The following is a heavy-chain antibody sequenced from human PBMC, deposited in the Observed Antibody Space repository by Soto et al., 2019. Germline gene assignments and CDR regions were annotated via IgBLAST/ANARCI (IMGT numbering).Heavy chain of an antibody. CDR3: ARARLRLGELSLARFDP. CDR2: IYYSGST. V-gene: IGHV4-31*03. D-gene: IGHD3-16*01. Sequence: PSETLSLTCTVSGGSISSGGHYWSWIRQHPGKGLEWIGYIYYSGSTYYNPSLKSRVTISVDTSKNQFSLKLSSVTAADTAVYYCARARLRLGELSLARFDPWGQGTLVTVSS. CDR1: GGSISSGGHY. J-gene: IGHJ5*02.